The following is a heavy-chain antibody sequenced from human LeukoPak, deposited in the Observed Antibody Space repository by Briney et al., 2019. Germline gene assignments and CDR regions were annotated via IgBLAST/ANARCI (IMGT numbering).Heavy chain of an antibody. CDR3: AKGSSGYFVDL. Sequence: GGSLRLSCAASGFIFNNYGLIWVRQAPGKGLEWVSAISNDGGGTNYADFVKGRFTISKDNSKNTLFLQMNSLRAEDTALYYCAKGSSGYFVDLWGQGTLVTVSS. CDR2: ISNDGGGT. V-gene: IGHV3-23*01. J-gene: IGHJ5*02. CDR1: GFIFNNYG. D-gene: IGHD3-22*01.